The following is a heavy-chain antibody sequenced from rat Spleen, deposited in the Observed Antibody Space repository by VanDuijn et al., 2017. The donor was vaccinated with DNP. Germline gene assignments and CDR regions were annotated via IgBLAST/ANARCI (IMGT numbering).Heavy chain of an antibody. CDR3: AREGDYYDGSYVDALDA. CDR1: GFTFSSYW. CDR2: ITSSGGDS. D-gene: IGHD1-12*02. V-gene: IGHV5-31*01. Sequence: EVQLVESGGGLVQPGRSLKLSCVASGFTFSSYWMYWIRQVPGKGLEWVASITSSGGDSYYPDSVKGRFTISRDNAKSTLYLQMDSLRSEDTATYYCAREGDYYDGSYVDALDAWGQGTSVTVSS. J-gene: IGHJ4*01.